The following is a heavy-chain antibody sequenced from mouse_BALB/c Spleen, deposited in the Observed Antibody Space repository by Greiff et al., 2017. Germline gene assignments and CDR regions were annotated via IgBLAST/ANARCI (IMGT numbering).Heavy chain of an antibody. CDR3: ARGGGYYPDY. Sequence: VQLQQSGDDLVKPGASVKLSCKASGYTFTDYWMHWVKQRPGQGLEWIGAIDTSDSYTSYNQKFKGKATLTVDETSSTAYMQLSSLTSEDSAVYYCARGGGYYPDYWGQGTTLTVSS. V-gene: IGHV1-69*02. CDR2: IDTSDSYT. J-gene: IGHJ2*01. CDR1: GYTFTDYW. D-gene: IGHD1-1*02.